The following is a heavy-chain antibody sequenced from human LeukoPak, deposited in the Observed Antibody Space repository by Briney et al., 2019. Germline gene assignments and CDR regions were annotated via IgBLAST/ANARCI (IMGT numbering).Heavy chain of an antibody. CDR2: ITGSGDTT. J-gene: IGHJ4*02. CDR1: GFTFSSYP. D-gene: IGHD1-26*01. V-gene: IGHV3-23*01. Sequence: GGSLRLSCAASGFTFSSYPMSWVRQAPGKGLEWVSAITGSGDTTYYAESVKGRFTISRDNSKSTLYLQMNTLRAEDRAVYYCAKENPVGGTNYFDYWGQGTLVTVSS. CDR3: AKENPVGGTNYFDY.